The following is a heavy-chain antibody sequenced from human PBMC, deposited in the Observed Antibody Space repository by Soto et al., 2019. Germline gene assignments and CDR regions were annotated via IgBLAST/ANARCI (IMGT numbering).Heavy chain of an antibody. CDR1: GGSISSSNW. J-gene: IGHJ6*03. CDR2: IYQGLSV. D-gene: IGHD3-16*01. Sequence: SETLSLTCSVSGGSISSSNWWRWVRQHPGKGRERIGEIYQGLSVVYNPSLESRVTISGDSSKNQFSLKLSSVTAADTAVYYCASHGVYY. CDR3: ASHGVYY. V-gene: IGHV4-4*02.